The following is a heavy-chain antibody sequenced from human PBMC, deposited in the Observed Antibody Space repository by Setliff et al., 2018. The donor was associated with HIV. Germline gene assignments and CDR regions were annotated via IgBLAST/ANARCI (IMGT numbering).Heavy chain of an antibody. J-gene: IGHJ4*02. CDR2: IRSDGSDQ. D-gene: IGHD4-17*01. V-gene: IGHV3-30*02. Sequence: GGSLRLSCAASGFTFTSYNMHWVRQAPGKGLEWVAFIRSDGSDQYYSDSVKGRFTISRDNSSNTLGLQMSSLRAEDTAVYYCSRSTATFAGWVSDFWGQGTLVTV. CDR1: GFTFTSYN. CDR3: SRSTATFAGWVSDF.